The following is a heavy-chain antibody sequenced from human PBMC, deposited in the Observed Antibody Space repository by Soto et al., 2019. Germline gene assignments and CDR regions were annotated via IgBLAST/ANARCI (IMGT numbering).Heavy chain of an antibody. CDR2: IVPIFGTT. D-gene: IGHD3-22*01. Sequence: QVELLQSGAEVKEPGSSVKVSCRVSGGNFRRYSVSWVRQAPGQGLELVGGIVPIFGTTNYAQRFQERVTITADEITATVYMELTTLTSDDTAIYYCARPDEGGYSSDHHYYYALDLWGQGTAVTVTS. J-gene: IGHJ6*02. CDR1: GGNFRRYS. CDR3: ARPDEGGYSSDHHYYYALDL. V-gene: IGHV1-69*01.